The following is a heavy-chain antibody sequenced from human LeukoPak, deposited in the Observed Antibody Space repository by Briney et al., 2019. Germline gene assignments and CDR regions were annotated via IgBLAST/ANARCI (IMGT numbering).Heavy chain of an antibody. Sequence: HPGGSLRLSCAASGFTFDNYAMHWVRQVPGKGLEWVSGINWNSGIIGYADSVRGRFTISRDNAYNSLYLQMNSLRAEDTALYYCARASEMVTINGDWGQGTLVTVSS. CDR2: INWNSGII. CDR3: ARASEMVTINGD. V-gene: IGHV3-9*01. CDR1: GFTFDNYA. D-gene: IGHD5-24*01. J-gene: IGHJ4*02.